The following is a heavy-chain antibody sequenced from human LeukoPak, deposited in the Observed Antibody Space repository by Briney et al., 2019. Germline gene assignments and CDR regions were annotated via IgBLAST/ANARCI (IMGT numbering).Heavy chain of an antibody. CDR1: GFTVSRNY. CDR2: IYRGGST. CDR3: ARAGPTGTNDAFDI. V-gene: IGHV3-53*01. J-gene: IGHJ3*02. Sequence: PGGSLRLSFAASGFTVSRNYMTWVRQAPGKGLEWVSVIYRGGSTYYADSVKGRFTISRDNSKNTLYLQMNSLRAEDTAVYYCARAGPTGTNDAFDIWGQGTMVTVSS. D-gene: IGHD1-1*01.